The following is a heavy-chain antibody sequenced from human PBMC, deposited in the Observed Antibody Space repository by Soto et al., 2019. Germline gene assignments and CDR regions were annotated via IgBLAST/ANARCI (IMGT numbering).Heavy chain of an antibody. V-gene: IGHV4-30-4*08. CDR2: IYYSGSS. CDR1: GGSISGDYY. J-gene: IGHJ4*02. CDR3: ATRGARCPGYFDS. Sequence: LSLTCSVSGGSISGDYYWSWIRQSPEKGMEWIGYIYYSGSSYSNPALQSRLSMSLDTSKNQLSLKLRSVTAADTAGYYCATRGARCPGYFDSSGQGALDTVSA. D-gene: IGHD3-10*01.